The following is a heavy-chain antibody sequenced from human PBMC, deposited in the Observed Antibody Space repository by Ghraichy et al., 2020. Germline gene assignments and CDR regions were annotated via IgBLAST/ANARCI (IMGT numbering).Heavy chain of an antibody. CDR3: ARGVLLWFGAPGYYGMDV. D-gene: IGHD3-10*01. J-gene: IGHJ6*02. CDR1: GGSISSYY. V-gene: IGHV4-59*01. Sequence: SETLSLTCTVSGGSISSYYWSWIRQPPGKGLEWIGYIYYSGSTNYNPSLKSRVTISVDTSKNQFSLKLSSVTAADTAVYYCARGVLLWFGAPGYYGMDVWGQGTTVTVSS. CDR2: IYYSGST.